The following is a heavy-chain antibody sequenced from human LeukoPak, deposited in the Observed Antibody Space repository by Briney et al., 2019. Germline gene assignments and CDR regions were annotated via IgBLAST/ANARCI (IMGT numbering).Heavy chain of an antibody. CDR1: GGSISSYY. J-gene: IGHJ4*02. Sequence: SETLSLTCTVSGGSISSYYWSWIRQPPGKGLEWIGYIYYSGSTNCNPSLKSRVTISVGTSKNQFSLKLSSVTAADTAVYYCARENIVTPPDYWGQGTLVTVSS. V-gene: IGHV4-59*01. CDR2: IYYSGST. CDR3: ARENIVTPPDY. D-gene: IGHD2/OR15-2a*01.